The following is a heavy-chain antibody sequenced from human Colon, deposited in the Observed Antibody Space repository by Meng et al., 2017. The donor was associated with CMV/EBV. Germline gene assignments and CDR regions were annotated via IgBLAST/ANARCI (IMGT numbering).Heavy chain of an antibody. J-gene: IGHJ4*02. Sequence: GGSLRLSCAASGFTVTAYYMSWVRQAPGKGLEWVSVIFGGGSTVYADSVKGRFLISSDNSKNTLYLQMNNLRAEDTAVYFCVRGEKMGNFYTNYFDSLGPGNAGHRLL. V-gene: IGHV3-53*01. CDR1: GFTVTAYY. D-gene: IGHD3-16*01. CDR3: VRGEKMGNFYTNYFDS. CDR2: IFGGGST.